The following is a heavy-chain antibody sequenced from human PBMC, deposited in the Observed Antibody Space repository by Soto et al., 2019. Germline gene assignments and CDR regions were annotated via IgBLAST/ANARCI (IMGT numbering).Heavy chain of an antibody. CDR1: GFTFSSYG. CDR2: ISYDGSNK. J-gene: IGHJ4*02. D-gene: IGHD1-26*01. V-gene: IGHV3-30*03. CDR3: ARRGGSYAAGYFDS. Sequence: GGSLRLSCAASGFTFSSYGMHWVRQAPGKGLEWVAVISYDGSNKYYADSVKGRFTISRDNAKNTLYLQMNSLRAEDTAVYYCARRGGSYAAGYFDSWGQGTLVTVSS.